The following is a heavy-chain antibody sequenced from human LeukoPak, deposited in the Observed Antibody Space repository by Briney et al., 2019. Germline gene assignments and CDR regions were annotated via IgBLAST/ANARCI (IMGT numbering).Heavy chain of an antibody. CDR2: TCYKSKWYN. V-gene: IGHV6-1*01. D-gene: IGHD1-26*01. CDR1: GDSVSSNSAT. J-gene: IGHJ3*02. Sequence: SQTLSLTCAISGDSVSSNSATWNWIRQSPSRGLEWLGRTCYKSKWYNYYAGSVKSRITINTDTSKSQFSLQLNSANPEDTDVYYCGRVSSPWSPRDAFDIWGQGTMVTVSS. CDR3: GRVSSPWSPRDAFDI.